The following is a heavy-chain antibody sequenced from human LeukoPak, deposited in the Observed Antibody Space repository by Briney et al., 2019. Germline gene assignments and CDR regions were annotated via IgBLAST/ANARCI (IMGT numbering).Heavy chain of an antibody. CDR2: IGAGGGST. J-gene: IGHJ4*02. Sequence: LPGGSLRLSCAASGFTFNSHAMTWVRQAPGKGLEWVSAIGAGGGSTFYADSVKGRFAISRDNSKNTLYLQMNSLRAEDTAVYYCAKRETTGTFYYFDYWGQGTLVTVSS. CDR1: GFTFNSHA. D-gene: IGHD1-1*01. CDR3: AKRETTGTFYYFDY. V-gene: IGHV3-23*01.